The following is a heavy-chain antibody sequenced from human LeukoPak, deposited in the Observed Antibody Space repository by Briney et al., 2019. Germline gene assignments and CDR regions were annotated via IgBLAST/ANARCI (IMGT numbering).Heavy chain of an antibody. CDR3: AKVGDSWDFDY. D-gene: IGHD6-13*01. J-gene: IGHJ4*02. Sequence: GGSLRLSCAASGFTFSSYGMSWVRQAPGKGLEWVSAISGSGGSTYYADSVKGRFTISRDNSKNTLFLQMNSLRGEDTAIYYCAKVGDSWDFDYWGQGTLVTVSS. V-gene: IGHV3-23*01. CDR1: GFTFSSYG. CDR2: ISGSGGST.